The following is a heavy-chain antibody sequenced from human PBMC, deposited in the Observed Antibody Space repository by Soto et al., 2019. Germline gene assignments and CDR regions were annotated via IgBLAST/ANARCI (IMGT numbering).Heavy chain of an antibody. J-gene: IGHJ6*02. CDR3: ARDGQQLNGYYYYGMDV. D-gene: IGHD6-13*01. Sequence: EVQLVETGGGLIQPGGSLRLSCAASGFTVSSNYMSWVRQAPGKGLEWVSVIYSGGSTYYADSVKGRFTISRDNSKNTLYLQMNSLRAEDTAVYYCARDGQQLNGYYYYGMDVWGQGTTVTVSS. V-gene: IGHV3-53*02. CDR2: IYSGGST. CDR1: GFTVSSNY.